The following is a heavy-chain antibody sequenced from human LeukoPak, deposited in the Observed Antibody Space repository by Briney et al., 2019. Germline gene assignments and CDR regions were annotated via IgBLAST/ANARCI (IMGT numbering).Heavy chain of an antibody. V-gene: IGHV3-7*03. CDR2: IKVDGSEK. Sequence: GVALRRSCAASGFTFSNYWMSWVRQAPGKGLEWVANIKVDGSEKYYLDSVKGRFTISRDNAKNSVYLQMNSLRTEDTAVYYCGRKTGVTGEAFDCWGQGTLVTVSS. D-gene: IGHD7-27*01. CDR3: GRKTGVTGEAFDC. CDR1: GFTFSNYW. J-gene: IGHJ4*02.